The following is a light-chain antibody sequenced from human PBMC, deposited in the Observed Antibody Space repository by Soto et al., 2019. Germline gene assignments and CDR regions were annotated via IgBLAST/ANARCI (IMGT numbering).Light chain of an antibody. CDR3: LLYFSGVRV. CDR1: TGGVTSGHY. CDR2: DTT. J-gene: IGLJ2*01. Sequence: QAVVTQEPSLTVSPGGTVTLTCGSSTGGVTSGHYPYWFQQKSGQAPRTLIYDTTNKPSWTPARFAGFLLGGKAALTLSGAQPEDEADYYCLLYFSGVRVFGGGTKLTVL. V-gene: IGLV7-46*01.